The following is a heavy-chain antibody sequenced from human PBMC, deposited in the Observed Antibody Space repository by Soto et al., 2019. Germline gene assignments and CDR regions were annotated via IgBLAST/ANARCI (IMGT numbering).Heavy chain of an antibody. D-gene: IGHD5-12*01. J-gene: IGHJ3*02. CDR3: ARVDPPIDAFDI. V-gene: IGHV4-61*05. Sequence: QLRLQESGPGLVKPSETLSLSCALSGGSIGGSSYYWGWVRQPPGKGPEWRGHIFVCGHSFQSGSATYHPSHESRVTMSVDTSKNQFSLKLSSVTAAHTAVYYCARVDPPIDAFDIWGQGTMVPVSS. CDR1: GGSIGGSSYY. CDR2: IFVCGHSFQSGSA.